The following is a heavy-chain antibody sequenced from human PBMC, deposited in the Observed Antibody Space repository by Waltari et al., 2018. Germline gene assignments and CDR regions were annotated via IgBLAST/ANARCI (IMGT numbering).Heavy chain of an antibody. V-gene: IGHV3-30*02. J-gene: IGHJ4*02. CDR3: AKDSINWGPAHFDY. CDR1: GFTFSSYG. D-gene: IGHD7-27*01. CDR2: IRYDGSNK. Sequence: QVQLVESGGGVVQPGGSLRLSGEASGFTFSSYGMHGVGKAPGKGLEWVAFIRYDGSNKYYADSVKGRFTISRDNSKNTLYLQMNSLRAEDTAVYYCAKDSINWGPAHFDYWGQGTLVTVSS.